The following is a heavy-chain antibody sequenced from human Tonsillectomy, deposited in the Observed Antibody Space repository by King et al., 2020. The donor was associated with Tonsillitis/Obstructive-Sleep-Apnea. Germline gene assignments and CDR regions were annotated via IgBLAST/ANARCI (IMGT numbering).Heavy chain of an antibody. CDR1: GFTFTSYA. D-gene: IGHD3-10*01. CDR2: ISGSGVST. V-gene: IGHV3-23*04. J-gene: IGHJ4*02. CDR3: AKNYGSGSYLTKNFGY. Sequence: VQLVESGGNLVQPGGSLRLSCAASGFTFTSYAMSWVRQAPGKGLEWVSAISGSGVSTYYADPVKGRFTISRDNSKNTLYLQMNSLRAEETAVYYCAKNYGSGSYLTKNFGYWGQGTLVTVSS.